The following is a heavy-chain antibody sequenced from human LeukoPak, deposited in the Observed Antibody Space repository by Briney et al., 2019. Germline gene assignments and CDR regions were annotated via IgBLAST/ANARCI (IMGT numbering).Heavy chain of an antibody. CDR1: GGSISSYY. V-gene: IGHV4-59*01. CDR3: AGGAYGDYSLDY. D-gene: IGHD4-17*01. J-gene: IGHJ4*02. CDR2: IYYSGST. Sequence: SETLSLTCTVSGGSISSYYWSWIRQPPGKGLEWIGYIYYSGSTNCNPSLKSRVTISVDTSKNQFSLKLSSVTAADTAVYYCAGGAYGDYSLDYWGQGTLVTVSS.